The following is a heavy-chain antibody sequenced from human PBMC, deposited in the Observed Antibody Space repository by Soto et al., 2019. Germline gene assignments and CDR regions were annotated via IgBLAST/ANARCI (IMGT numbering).Heavy chain of an antibody. V-gene: IGHV1-69*01. D-gene: IGHD2-2*01. CDR3: ARSQGSSTSLEIYYYYYYGMDV. J-gene: IGHJ6*02. CDR2: IIPISDTT. Sequence: QVQLVQSGAEVKKPGSSVKVSCKASGGTFSSYAISWVRQAPGQGLEWMGGIIPISDTTNYAQKFQGRVTITADESTSTAYRELSSLRSEDTAVYYCARSQGSSTSLEIYYYYYYGMDVSGQGTTVTVSS. CDR1: GGTFSSYA.